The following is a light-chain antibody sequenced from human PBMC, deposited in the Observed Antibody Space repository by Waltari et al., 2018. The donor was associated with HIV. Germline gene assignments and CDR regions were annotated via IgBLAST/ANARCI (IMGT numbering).Light chain of an antibody. Sequence: SYVLTHSPSVPVAPGKTARITCGGNNIGSKSVHWYQQKPGQAPVLVIYYDSDRPSGIPERFSGSNSGNTATLTISRVEAGDEADYYGQVWDSSSGVVFGGGTRLTVL. CDR1: NIGSKS. V-gene: IGLV3-21*04. J-gene: IGLJ2*01. CDR2: YDS. CDR3: QVWDSSSGVV.